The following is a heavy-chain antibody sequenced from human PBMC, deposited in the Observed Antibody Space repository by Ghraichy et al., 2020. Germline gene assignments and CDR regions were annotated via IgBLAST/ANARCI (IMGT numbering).Heavy chain of an antibody. CDR1: GLTVSSDF. J-gene: IGHJ3*01. D-gene: IGHD2-21*01. CDR2: IYSGGST. V-gene: IGHV3-53*01. CDR3: ARDLALGGYYSTADAFDL. Sequence: GGSLRLSCAASGLTVSSDFMSWVRQAPGKGLEWVSVIYSGGSTYYADSVKGRFTISRDNSKNTLYLQMNSLRAEDTAVYYCARDLALGGYYSTADAFDLWGPGTKVTVSS.